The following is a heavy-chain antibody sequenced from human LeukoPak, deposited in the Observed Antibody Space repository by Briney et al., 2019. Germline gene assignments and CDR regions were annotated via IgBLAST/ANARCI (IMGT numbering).Heavy chain of an antibody. CDR3: ARDQLIVVVPAAIDYYYYGMDV. CDR2: ISSSSSYI. V-gene: IGHV3-21*01. J-gene: IGHJ6*04. Sequence: GGSLRLSCAASGFTFSSYSMNWVRQAPGKGLEWVSSISSSSSYIYYADSVKGRFTISRDNAKNSLYLQTNSLRAEDTAVYYCARDQLIVVVPAAIDYYYYGMDVWGKGTTVTVSS. CDR1: GFTFSSYS. D-gene: IGHD2-2*01.